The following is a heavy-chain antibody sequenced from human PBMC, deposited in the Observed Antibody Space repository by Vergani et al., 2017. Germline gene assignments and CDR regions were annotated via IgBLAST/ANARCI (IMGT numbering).Heavy chain of an antibody. CDR1: GYTFTDHY. Sequence: EVQLVQSGAEAKKPGATMKISCKVSGYTFTDHYMHWVKQAPGKGLEWMGLVDPEDGETIYAEKFKGRVTIAADTSTDTAHLELSSLRSEDTAVYYCATPQTVTTGGMEVWGQGTMVTVSS. D-gene: IGHD4-17*01. J-gene: IGHJ3*01. CDR3: ATPQTVTTGGMEV. V-gene: IGHV1-69-2*01. CDR2: VDPEDGET.